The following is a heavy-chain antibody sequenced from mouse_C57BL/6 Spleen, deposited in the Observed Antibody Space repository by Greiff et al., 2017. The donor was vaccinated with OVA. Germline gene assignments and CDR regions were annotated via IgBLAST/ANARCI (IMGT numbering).Heavy chain of an antibody. V-gene: IGHV1-53*01. CDR3: ARWGQLRAPDAMDY. J-gene: IGHJ4*01. CDR2: INPSNGGT. CDR1: GYTFTSYW. Sequence: QVQLQQPGTELVKPGASAQLSCKASGYTFTSYWMHWVKQRPGQGLAWIGNINPSNGGTNYNEKFKSKATLTVDKSSSTAYMQLSSLTSEDSAVYYGARWGQLRAPDAMDYWGQGTSVTVSS. D-gene: IGHD3-2*02.